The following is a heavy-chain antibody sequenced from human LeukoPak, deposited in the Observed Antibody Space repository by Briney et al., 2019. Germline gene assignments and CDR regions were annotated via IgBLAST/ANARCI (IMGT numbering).Heavy chain of an antibody. J-gene: IGHJ3*02. Sequence: ASVKVSCKVSGYTLTELSMHWVRQAPGKGLEWMGGFDPEDGETIYAQKFQGRVTMTEDTSTDTAYMELSSLGSEDTAVYYCARELLTARSEDAFDIWGQGTMVTVSS. D-gene: IGHD6-6*01. V-gene: IGHV1-24*01. CDR1: GYTLTELS. CDR3: ARELLTARSEDAFDI. CDR2: FDPEDGET.